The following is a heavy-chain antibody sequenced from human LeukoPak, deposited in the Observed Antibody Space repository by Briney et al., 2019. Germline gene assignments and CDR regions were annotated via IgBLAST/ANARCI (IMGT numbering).Heavy chain of an antibody. V-gene: IGHV3-23*01. CDR2: ISGSGGST. CDR3: AKVRWDNSGWYYLDS. D-gene: IGHD6-19*01. J-gene: IGHJ4*02. Sequence: GGSLRLSCAASGFTFSSYAMSWVRQAPGKGLEWVSAISGSGGSTYYADSVKGRFTISRDNSKSTLLLQMNSLRAEDTAVYYCAKVRWDNSGWYYLDSWGQGTLVTVSS. CDR1: GFTFSSYA.